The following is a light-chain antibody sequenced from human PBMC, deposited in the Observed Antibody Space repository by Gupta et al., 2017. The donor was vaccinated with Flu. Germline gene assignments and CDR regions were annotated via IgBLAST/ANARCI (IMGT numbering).Light chain of an antibody. CDR1: QNIITY. CDR2: AAS. J-gene: IGKJ1*01. Sequence: DFQMTQSPSSLSASVGDRVTITCRASQNIITYLHWYQQKPGNAPKLLIYAASSLQGGVPSRFSGGGSGTEFTLTISRLQPEDFATYYCQQTDSTPKTFGQGTKVEIK. V-gene: IGKV1-39*01. CDR3: QQTDSTPKT.